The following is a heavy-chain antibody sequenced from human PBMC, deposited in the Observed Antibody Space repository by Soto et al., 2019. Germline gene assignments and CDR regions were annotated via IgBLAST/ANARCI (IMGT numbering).Heavy chain of an antibody. J-gene: IGHJ5*02. CDR2: IIPIFGTA. Sequence: SVKVSCKASGGTFSSYAISWVRQAPGQGLEWMGGIIPIFGTANYAQKFQGRVTITADESTSTAYMELSSLRSEDTAVYYCAREYSSSSGWFDPWGQGTLVTVSS. V-gene: IGHV1-69*13. D-gene: IGHD6-6*01. CDR1: GGTFSSYA. CDR3: AREYSSSSGWFDP.